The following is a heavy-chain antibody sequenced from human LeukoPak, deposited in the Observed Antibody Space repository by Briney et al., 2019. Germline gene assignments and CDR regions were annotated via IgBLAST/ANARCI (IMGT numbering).Heavy chain of an antibody. J-gene: IGHJ4*02. CDR2: INWNGAAI. CDR3: AKVRRYSGNYYDY. V-gene: IGHV3-9*01. Sequence: GGSLRLSCAAPGFTFDKFAMHWVRQAPGKGLEWVAGINWNGAAIGYADSVKGRFTISRDNAKNSLYLQLNSLRAEDTALYYCAKVRRYSGNYYDYWGQGTLVTVSS. D-gene: IGHD1-26*01. CDR1: GFTFDKFA.